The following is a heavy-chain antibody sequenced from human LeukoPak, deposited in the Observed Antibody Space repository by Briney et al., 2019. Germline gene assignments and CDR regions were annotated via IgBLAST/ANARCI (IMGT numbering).Heavy chain of an antibody. V-gene: IGHV4-59*08. CDR1: GASINNNF. D-gene: IGHD3-22*01. J-gene: IGHJ4*01. Sequence: SETLSLTCTVPGASINNNFWTSIRQPPGKGLEWIGYIYSSGSANYNPSLKSRVIISGDTSKNQISLNLTSVTAADTAVYFCARHRDYYDTWGQGTLVTVSS. CDR3: ARHRDYYDT. CDR2: IYSSGSA.